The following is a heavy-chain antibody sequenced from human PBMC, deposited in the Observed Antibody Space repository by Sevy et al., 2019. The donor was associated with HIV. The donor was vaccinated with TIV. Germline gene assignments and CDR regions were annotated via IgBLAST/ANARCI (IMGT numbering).Heavy chain of an antibody. CDR1: AGSISTSSYY. J-gene: IGHJ2*01. V-gene: IGHV4-39*01. CDR3: ATPRASGWYEGTGGYFDL. Sequence: SETLSLTCTVSAGSISTSSYYWGWIREPPGKALEWIGSMYITGRTSYNPSLKRRDTIFVPTSKNQFSLKLTSGIATDTAAYYCATPRASGWYEGTGGYFDLWGRGTLVTVSS. CDR2: MYITGRT. D-gene: IGHD6-19*01.